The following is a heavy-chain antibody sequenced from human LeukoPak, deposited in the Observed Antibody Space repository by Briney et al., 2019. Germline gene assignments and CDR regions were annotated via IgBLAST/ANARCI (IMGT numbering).Heavy chain of an antibody. J-gene: IGHJ4*02. CDR2: INHSGST. CDR1: GGSFSGYY. Sequence: SETLSLTCAVYGGSFSGYYCSWIRQPPGKELEWIGEINHSGSTNYNPSLKSRVTISVDTSKNQFSLKLSSVTAADTAVYYCARVPYCSSTSCYPYYFDYWGQGTLVTVSS. V-gene: IGHV4-34*01. CDR3: ARVPYCSSTSCYPYYFDY. D-gene: IGHD2-2*01.